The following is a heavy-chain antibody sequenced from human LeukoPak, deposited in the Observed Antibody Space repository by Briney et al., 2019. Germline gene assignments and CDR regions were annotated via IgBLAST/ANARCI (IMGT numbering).Heavy chain of an antibody. V-gene: IGHV1-24*01. J-gene: IGHJ4*02. CDR1: GYTLTELS. Sequence: GASVKVSCKVSGYTLTELSMHWVRQAPGKGLEWMGGFDPEDGETIYAQKFQGRVTMTEGTSTDTAYMELSSLRSEDTAVYYCATQRVGAFDYWGQGTLVTVSS. CDR2: FDPEDGET. D-gene: IGHD1-26*01. CDR3: ATQRVGAFDY.